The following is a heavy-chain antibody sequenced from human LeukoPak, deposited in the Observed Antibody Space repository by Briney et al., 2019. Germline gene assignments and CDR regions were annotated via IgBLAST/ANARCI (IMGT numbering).Heavy chain of an antibody. J-gene: IGHJ4*02. D-gene: IGHD4-23*01. V-gene: IGHV3-23*01. CDR1: GFTFSSYA. Sequence: GGSLRLSCAASGFTFSSYAMSWVRQAPGKGLEWVSVMSGSGGSTYYADSVKGRFTIPRDNSKNTLYLQMNSLRAEDTAVYYCAKERYGGNSGDYFDCWGQGTLVTVSS. CDR2: MSGSGGST. CDR3: AKERYGGNSGDYFDC.